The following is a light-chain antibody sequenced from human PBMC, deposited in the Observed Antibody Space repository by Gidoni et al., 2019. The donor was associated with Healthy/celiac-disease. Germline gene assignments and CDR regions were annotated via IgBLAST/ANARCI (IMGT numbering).Light chain of an antibody. CDR2: QDS. CDR3: QAWDSSTLYV. J-gene: IGLJ1*01. V-gene: IGLV3-1*01. Sequence: DKYACWYQQKPGHSPVLVIYQDSKRPSGIPERFSGSNSGNTATLTISGTQAMDEADYYCQAWDSSTLYVFGTGTKVTVL. CDR1: DKY.